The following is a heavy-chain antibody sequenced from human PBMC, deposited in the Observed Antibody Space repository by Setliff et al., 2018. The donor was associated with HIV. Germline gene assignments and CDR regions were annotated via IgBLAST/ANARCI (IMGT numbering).Heavy chain of an antibody. CDR3: MRGSGLTPGSYLGDY. CDR2: IYRSGDT. Sequence: SETLSLTCTFSGDSISSGNYYWSWIRQPAGKGLEWIGRIYRSGDTFYNPSLKSRVTLSMDTSQNQFSLRLNSVTAADTAVYYCMRGSGLTPGSYLGDYWGQGILVTVSS. J-gene: IGHJ4*02. CDR1: GDSISSGNYY. V-gene: IGHV4-61*02. D-gene: IGHD1-26*01.